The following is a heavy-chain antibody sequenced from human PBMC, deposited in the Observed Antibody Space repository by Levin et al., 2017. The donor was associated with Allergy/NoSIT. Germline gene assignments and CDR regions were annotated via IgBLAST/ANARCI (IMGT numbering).Heavy chain of an antibody. D-gene: IGHD3-10*01. CDR1: GGSISSGGYY. CDR3: ARGTPPYYGSGSLNWFDP. CDR2: IYYSGST. V-gene: IGHV4-31*03. Sequence: SETLSLTCTVSGGSISSGGYYWSWIRQHPGKGLEWIGYIYYSGSTYYNPSLKSRVTISVDTSKNQFSLKLSSVTAADTAVYYCARGTPPYYGSGSLNWFDPWGQGTLVTVSS. J-gene: IGHJ5*02.